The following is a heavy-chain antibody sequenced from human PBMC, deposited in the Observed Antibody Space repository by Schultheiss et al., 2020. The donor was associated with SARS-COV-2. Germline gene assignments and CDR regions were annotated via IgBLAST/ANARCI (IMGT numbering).Heavy chain of an antibody. CDR2: ISYDGSNK. CDR1: GFTFSSYA. Sequence: GESLKISCAASGFTFSSYAMHWVRQAPGKGLKWVAVISYDGSNKYYADSVKGRFTISRDNSKNTLYLQMNSLRAEDTAVYYCARDDYYDSSGYYENFAFDIWGQGTMVTVSS. D-gene: IGHD3-22*01. CDR3: ARDDYYDSSGYYENFAFDI. V-gene: IGHV3-30*01. J-gene: IGHJ3*02.